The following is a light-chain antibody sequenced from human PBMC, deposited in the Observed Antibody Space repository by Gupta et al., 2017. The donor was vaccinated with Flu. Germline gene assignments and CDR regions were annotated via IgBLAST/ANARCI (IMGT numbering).Light chain of an antibody. CDR2: KAS. CDR3: QRDDNNFLA. J-gene: IGKJ4*01. CDR1: QSISTW. V-gene: IGKV1-5*03. Sequence: DIQMTQSPSTLSASVGDRVTITCRASQSISTWLAWYQKKPGTAPKLLIYKASNLESGVPSRFSGSGSGTEFTLTISYLQPDDFATYYCQRDDNNFLAFGGGTKVEVK.